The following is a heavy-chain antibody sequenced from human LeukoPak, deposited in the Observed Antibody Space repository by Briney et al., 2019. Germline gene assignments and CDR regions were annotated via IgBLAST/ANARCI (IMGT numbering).Heavy chain of an antibody. Sequence: GASVKVSCKASGYTFTSYGISWVRQAPGQGLEWMRWISPYNGNTNYAQILQGRVTMTTDTSTSTAHMALRSLRSDDTAVYYCARASTTYYYGAPWGQGTLVTVSS. CDR2: ISPYNGNT. CDR3: ARASTTYYYGAP. J-gene: IGHJ4*02. CDR1: GYTFTSYG. D-gene: IGHD3-10*01. V-gene: IGHV1-18*01.